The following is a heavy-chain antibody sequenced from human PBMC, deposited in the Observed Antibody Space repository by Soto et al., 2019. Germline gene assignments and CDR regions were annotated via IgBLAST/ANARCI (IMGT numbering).Heavy chain of an antibody. Sequence: GSLRLSCRASGLAFGNYAMNWVRQVPGRGLEWVAGISTNGRSTYYADSVRGRFIISRDNSKITVYLQMNSLRAEDTAVYYCAKDRAFNYFYGMDVWGQGTTVTVSS. CDR3: AKDRAFNYFYGMDV. J-gene: IGHJ6*02. V-gene: IGHV3-23*01. CDR1: GLAFGNYA. CDR2: ISTNGRST. D-gene: IGHD3-10*01.